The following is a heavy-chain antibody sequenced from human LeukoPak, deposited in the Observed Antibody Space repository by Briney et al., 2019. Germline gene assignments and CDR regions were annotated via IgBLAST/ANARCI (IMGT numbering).Heavy chain of an antibody. J-gene: IGHJ4*02. D-gene: IGHD1-26*01. CDR3: AKHSGSYYFFVDFDY. Sequence: GGSLRLSCAASGFTFSNYAMSWVRQAPGKGLEWVSAISGSGGSTYYADSVKGRFTISRDNSKNTLYLQMNSLRAEDTAVYYCAKHSGSYYFFVDFDYWGQGTLVTVSS. CDR1: GFTFSNYA. V-gene: IGHV3-23*01. CDR2: ISGSGGST.